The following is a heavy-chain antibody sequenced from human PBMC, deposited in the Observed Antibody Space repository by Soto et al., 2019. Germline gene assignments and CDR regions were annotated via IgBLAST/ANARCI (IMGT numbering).Heavy chain of an antibody. D-gene: IGHD5-18*01. Sequence: ASVRVSYRASGYTCTSCHMLLVRQAPAKGLEWMGIINPSGGSTSYAQKFQGRVTMTRDTSTSTVYMELSSLRSEDTAVYYCARVYPSDTRYGYVGNNWFDPWGQGTLVTVS. CDR2: INPSGGST. CDR1: GYTCTSCH. V-gene: IGHV1-46*03. J-gene: IGHJ5*02. CDR3: ARVYPSDTRYGYVGNNWFDP.